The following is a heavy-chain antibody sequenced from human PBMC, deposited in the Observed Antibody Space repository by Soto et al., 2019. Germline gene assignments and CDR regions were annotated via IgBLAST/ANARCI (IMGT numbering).Heavy chain of an antibody. CDR2: IWYDGSKK. CDR1: GFTFSSFG. D-gene: IGHD3-3*01. Sequence: QVQVVESGGGVVQPGRSLRLSCAASGFTFSSFGMHWVRQAPGKGLEWVSLIWYDGSKKSYGDSEKGRFTISRDKSRNTVYLQVNSLRADDTAVYYCAREAAYYSLWTGYYPSRNGMDVWGQGTTVTVSS. J-gene: IGHJ6*02. CDR3: AREAAYYSLWTGYYPSRNGMDV. V-gene: IGHV3-33*01.